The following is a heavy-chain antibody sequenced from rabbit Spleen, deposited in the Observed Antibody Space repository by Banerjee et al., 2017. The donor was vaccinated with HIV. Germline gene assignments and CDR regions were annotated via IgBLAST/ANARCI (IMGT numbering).Heavy chain of an antibody. J-gene: IGHJ4*01. V-gene: IGHV1S47*01. D-gene: IGHD4-1*01. CDR2: IDPIFGST. CDR1: GFDFSSYG. CDR3: VRSGTSYYRRNL. Sequence: QEQLVESGGGLVQPGGSLKLSCKASGFDFSSYGVSWVRQAPGKGLEWIGYIDPIFGSTYYASWVNGRFTISSHNAQNTLYLQLNSLTAADTATYFCVRSGTSYYRRNLWGPGTLVTVS.